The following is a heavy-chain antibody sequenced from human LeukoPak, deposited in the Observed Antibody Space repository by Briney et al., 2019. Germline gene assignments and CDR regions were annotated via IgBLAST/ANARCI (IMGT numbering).Heavy chain of an antibody. CDR3: ARETNRAFDI. J-gene: IGHJ3*02. CDR1: GYTFNTYG. CDR2: ISTYNGDT. V-gene: IGHV1-18*01. Sequence: ASVKVSCKASGYTFNTYGISWVRQAPGQGLEWMGWISTYNGDTNYAQKLQGRVTMTTDTSTSTAYVEVRSLRSDDTAVYYCARETNRAFDIWGQGTMVTVSS. D-gene: IGHD1-14*01.